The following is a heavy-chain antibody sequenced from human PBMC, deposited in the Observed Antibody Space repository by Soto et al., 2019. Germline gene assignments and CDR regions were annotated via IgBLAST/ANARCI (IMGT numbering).Heavy chain of an antibody. CDR3: TTDRADSIVAGTNNWFGP. J-gene: IGHJ5*02. CDR1: GFTFSNAW. D-gene: IGHD6-19*01. CDR2: IKSKTDGGTT. V-gene: IGHV3-15*01. Sequence: PGGSLRLSCAASGFTFSNAWMSWVRQAPGKGLEWVGRIKSKTDGGTTDYAAPVKGRFTISRDDSKNTLYLQMNSLKTEDTAVYYCTTDRADSIVAGTNNWFGPWGQGTLVTVSS.